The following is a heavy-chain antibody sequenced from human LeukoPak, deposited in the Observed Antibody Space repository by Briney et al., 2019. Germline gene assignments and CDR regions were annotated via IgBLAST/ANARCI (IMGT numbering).Heavy chain of an antibody. CDR2: IYYSGST. V-gene: IGHV4-59*01. D-gene: IGHD1-26*01. J-gene: IGHJ3*02. Sequence: SETLSLTCTVSGGSISSYYWSWNRQPPGKGLEWIGYIYYSGSTNYNPSLKSRVTISVDTSKNQFSLKLSSVTAADTAVYYCARAYYQGDAFDIWGQGTMVTVSS. CDR1: GGSISSYY. CDR3: ARAYYQGDAFDI.